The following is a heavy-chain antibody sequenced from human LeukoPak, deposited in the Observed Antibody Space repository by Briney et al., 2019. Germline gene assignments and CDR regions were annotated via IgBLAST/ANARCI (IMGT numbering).Heavy chain of an antibody. CDR3: ATGGLCSSTSCYAGIYYYGMDV. J-gene: IGHJ6*04. Sequence: ASVKVSCKFSGYTLTELSMHWVRQAPGKGLEGVGGFDPEDGETIYEQKFQCRVTMTEDTSTDTAYMELSSLRSEDTAVYYCATGGLCSSTSCYAGIYYYGMDVWGKGTTVTVSS. CDR1: GYTLTELS. D-gene: IGHD2-2*01. CDR2: FDPEDGET. V-gene: IGHV1-24*01.